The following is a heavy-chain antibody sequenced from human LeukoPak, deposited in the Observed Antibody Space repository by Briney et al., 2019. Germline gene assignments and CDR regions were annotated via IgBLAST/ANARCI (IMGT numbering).Heavy chain of an antibody. CDR1: GGSTSSSNW. Sequence: SETLSLTCAVSGGSTSSSNWWSWVRQPPGKGLEWIGEIYHSGSTNYNPSLKSRVTISVDRSKNQFSLKLSSVTAADTAVYYCASGYSYGFYFDYWGQGTLVTVSS. D-gene: IGHD5-18*01. CDR2: IYHSGST. V-gene: IGHV4-4*02. CDR3: ASGYSYGFYFDY. J-gene: IGHJ4*02.